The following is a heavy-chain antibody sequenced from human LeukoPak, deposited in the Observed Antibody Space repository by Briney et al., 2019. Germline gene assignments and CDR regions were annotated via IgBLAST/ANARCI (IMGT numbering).Heavy chain of an antibody. CDR3: ARWAAAVPFDP. CDR2: ISSSGSTI. CDR1: GFTFSDYY. V-gene: IGHV3-11*01. D-gene: IGHD6-13*01. J-gene: IGHJ5*02. Sequence: GGSLRLSCAASGFTFSDYYMSWIRQAPGKGLEWVSYISSSGSTIYYADSVKGRFTISRDNAKNSLYPQMNSLRAEDTAVYYCARWAAAVPFDPWGQGTLVTVSS.